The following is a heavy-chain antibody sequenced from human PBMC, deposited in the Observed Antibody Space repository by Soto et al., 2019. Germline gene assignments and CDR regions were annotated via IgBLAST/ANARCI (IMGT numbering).Heavy chain of an antibody. CDR3: AHKSSSADFDY. Sequence: QINLKESGPTLVKPTQTLTLTCSFSGFSLSTSGVGVGWIRQPPGKALEWLALIYWDDDKRYSPSLESRLTITKATSKNQVVLTMTNVDPVDTATYVCAHKSSSADFDYWGQGTLVTVSS. V-gene: IGHV2-5*02. CDR2: IYWDDDK. CDR1: GFSLSTSGVG. J-gene: IGHJ4*02. D-gene: IGHD6-19*01.